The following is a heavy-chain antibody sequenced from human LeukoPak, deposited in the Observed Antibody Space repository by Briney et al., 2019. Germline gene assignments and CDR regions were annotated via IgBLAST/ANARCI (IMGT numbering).Heavy chain of an antibody. CDR3: ARDGVYYDSSGYAGFDY. V-gene: IGHV1-69*13. J-gene: IGHJ4*02. D-gene: IGHD3-22*01. CDR1: GGTFSSYA. CDR2: IIPIFGTA. Sequence: ASVKVSCKASGGTFSSYAISWVRQAPGQGLEWMGGIIPIFGTANYAQKFQGRVTITADESTSTAYMELSSLRSEDTAVYYCARDGVYYDSSGYAGFDYWGQGTLVTVSS.